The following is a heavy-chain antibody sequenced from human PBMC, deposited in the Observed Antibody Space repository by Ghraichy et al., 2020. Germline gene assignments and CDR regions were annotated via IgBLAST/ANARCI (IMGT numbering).Heavy chain of an antibody. CDR2: ISASSGRV. D-gene: IGHD5-18*01. CDR1: GLSFSRYN. J-gene: IGHJ4*02. V-gene: IGHV3-48*02. CDR3: VRAASGSIYGYGY. Sequence: GESLNISCVVSGLSFSRYNMNWVRQAPGKGPEWLSFISASSGRVYYADSVKGRFTISRDNAKDSLYLQMDSLRDDDTAVYYCVRAASGSIYGYGYWGQGTLVTVSS.